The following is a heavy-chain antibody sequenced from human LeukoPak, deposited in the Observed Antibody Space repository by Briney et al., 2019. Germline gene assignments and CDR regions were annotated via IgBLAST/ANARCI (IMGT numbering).Heavy chain of an antibody. CDR2: IYHSGST. Sequence: SETLSLTCTVSGYSISSGYYWGWIRQPPGKGLEWIGSIYHSGSTYYNPFLKSRVTISVDTSKNQFFLKLSSVTAADTAVYYCARDPRLAGGHDAFDIWGQGTMVTVSS. CDR1: GYSISSGYY. J-gene: IGHJ3*02. V-gene: IGHV4-38-2*02. D-gene: IGHD4-11*01. CDR3: ARDPRLAGGHDAFDI.